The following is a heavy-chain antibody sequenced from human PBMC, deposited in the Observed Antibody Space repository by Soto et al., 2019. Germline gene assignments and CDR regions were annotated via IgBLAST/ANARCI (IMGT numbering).Heavy chain of an antibody. D-gene: IGHD3-22*01. CDR3: ARGIFYYDSRGHSCFDL. CDR1: DGSINSGDYS. Sequence: TLSLTCTVPDGSINSGDYSWTLIRQPPGKGLEWIGYIYHTGTTYYNMSLKSRVTISVDRSKNQFSLKLSSVTAADTAVYYCARGIFYYDSRGHSCFDLLGQGTLVSVST. J-gene: IGHJ5*02. CDR2: IYHTGTT. V-gene: IGHV4-30-2*01.